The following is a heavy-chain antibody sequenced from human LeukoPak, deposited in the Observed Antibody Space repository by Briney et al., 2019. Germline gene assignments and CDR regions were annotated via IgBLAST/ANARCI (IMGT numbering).Heavy chain of an antibody. CDR2: IIPILGIA. CDR1: GGTFSSYA. CDR3: ASDGGTYIGYRSGGSCCSDDY. Sequence: SVKVSCKASGGTFSSYAISWVRQAPGQGLEWMRRIIPILGIANYAQKFQGRVTITADKSTSTAYMELSSLRSEDTAVYYCASDGGTYIGYRSGGSCCSDDYWGQGTLVTVSS. V-gene: IGHV1-69*04. D-gene: IGHD2-15*01. J-gene: IGHJ4*02.